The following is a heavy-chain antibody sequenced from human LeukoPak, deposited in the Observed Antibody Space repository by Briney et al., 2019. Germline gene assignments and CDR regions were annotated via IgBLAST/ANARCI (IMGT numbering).Heavy chain of an antibody. CDR3: AKVQRGPLRYFDWLFPFDY. D-gene: IGHD3-9*01. CDR2: ISGGGGRT. Sequence: GGSLRLSCAASGFTFTNYAMSWVRQAPGKGLEWVSGISGGGGRTYYADSVKGRFTISRDNSKNTLYLQMNSLRAEDTAVYYCAKVQRGPLRYFDWLFPFDYWGQGTLVTVSS. CDR1: GFTFTNYA. V-gene: IGHV3-23*01. J-gene: IGHJ4*02.